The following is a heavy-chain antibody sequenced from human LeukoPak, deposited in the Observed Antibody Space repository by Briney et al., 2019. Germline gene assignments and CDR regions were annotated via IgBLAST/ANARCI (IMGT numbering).Heavy chain of an antibody. CDR3: ARGVLWFGELLFGEYYFDY. Sequence: GGSLRLSCAVSGFSFTNVWMNWVRQAPGKGLEWVAVISYDGSNKYYADSVKGRFTISRDNSKNTLYLQMNSLRAEDTAVYYCARGVLWFGELLFGEYYFDYWGQGTLVTVSS. CDR2: ISYDGSNK. CDR1: GFSFTNVW. V-gene: IGHV3-30-3*01. D-gene: IGHD3-10*01. J-gene: IGHJ4*02.